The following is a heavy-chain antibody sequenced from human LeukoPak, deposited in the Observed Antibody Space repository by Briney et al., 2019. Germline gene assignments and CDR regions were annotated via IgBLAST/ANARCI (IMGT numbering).Heavy chain of an antibody. V-gene: IGHV3-74*01. Sequence: GGSLRLSCAASGFAFSDNWMHWVRQAPGKGMEWVSAINSDGSSINYADSVQGRFTISRDNAKNMLYLQMDSLRAEDTSVYYCTSPPSIAVADPFDSWGQGTLVTVSS. CDR1: GFAFSDNW. CDR3: TSPPSIAVADPFDS. D-gene: IGHD6-19*01. CDR2: INSDGSSI. J-gene: IGHJ4*02.